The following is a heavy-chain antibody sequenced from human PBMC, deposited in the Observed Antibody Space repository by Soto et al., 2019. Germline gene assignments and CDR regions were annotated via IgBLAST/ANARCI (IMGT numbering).Heavy chain of an antibody. CDR2: IYYSGST. CDR1: GGSISSGGYY. Sequence: TVSGGSISSGGYYWSWIRQHPGKGLEWIGYIYYSGSTYYNPSLKSRVTISVDTSKNQFSLKLSSVTAADTAVYYCQRGRYDSSGYTDYWGQGTLVTVSS. D-gene: IGHD3-22*01. J-gene: IGHJ4*02. V-gene: IGHV4-31*03. CDR3: QRGRYDSSGYTDY.